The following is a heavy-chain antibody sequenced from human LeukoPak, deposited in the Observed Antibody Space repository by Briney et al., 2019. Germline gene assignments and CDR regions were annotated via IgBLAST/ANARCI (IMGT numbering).Heavy chain of an antibody. D-gene: IGHD4-23*01. CDR2: IYYSGNT. J-gene: IGHJ4*02. V-gene: IGHV4-59*08. Sequence: SETLSLTCTVSGGSISSYYWSWIRQPPGKGLEWIGYIYYSGNTNYNPSLKSRVTVSIDTSKNQFSLNLSSVTAADTAVYFCARHSATVAPLGRWGQGTLVTVSS. CDR1: GGSISSYY. CDR3: ARHSATVAPLGR.